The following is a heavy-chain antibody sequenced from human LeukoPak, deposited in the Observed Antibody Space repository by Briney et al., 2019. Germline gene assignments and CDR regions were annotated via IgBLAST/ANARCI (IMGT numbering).Heavy chain of an antibody. CDR3: ARQSIAVYYFDY. CDR1: GGSISSYY. Sequence: SETLSLTCTVSGGSISSYYWGWIRQPPGKGLEWIGSIYYSGSTYYNPSLRSRVTISVDTSKNQFSLKLSSVTAADTAVYYCARQSIAVYYFDYWGQGTLVTVSS. J-gene: IGHJ4*02. V-gene: IGHV4-39*01. CDR2: IYYSGST. D-gene: IGHD6-6*01.